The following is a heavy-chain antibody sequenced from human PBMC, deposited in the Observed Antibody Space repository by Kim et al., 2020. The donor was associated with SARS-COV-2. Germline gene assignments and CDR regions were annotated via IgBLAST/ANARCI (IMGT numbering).Heavy chain of an antibody. Sequence: ASVKVSCKASGDRFSVYFIHWVRQAPGQGPEWMGWINPRSGGTNYAQKFKGRVTMTSETSISTAYMELTSLTSDDTGVFFCARGREGDYAGGSLQFWGQGTLVTVSS. V-gene: IGHV1-2*02. CDR1: GDRFSVYF. CDR2: INPRSGGT. J-gene: IGHJ1*01. CDR3: ARGREGDYAGGSLQF. D-gene: IGHD4-17*01.